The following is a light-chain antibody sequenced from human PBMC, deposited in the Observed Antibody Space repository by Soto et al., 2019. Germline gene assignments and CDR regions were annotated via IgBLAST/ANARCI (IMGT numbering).Light chain of an antibody. CDR2: DAS. CDR3: QQYSSYLYT. V-gene: IGKV1-5*01. CDR1: QSISSW. Sequence: DIQMTQSPSTLSASVGDRVTITCRASQSISSWLAWYQQKPGKAPKLLIYDASSLESGVPSRFSGSGSGTEFTLTISSLQPDDFATYYCQQYSSYLYTFGKATKLEIK. J-gene: IGKJ2*01.